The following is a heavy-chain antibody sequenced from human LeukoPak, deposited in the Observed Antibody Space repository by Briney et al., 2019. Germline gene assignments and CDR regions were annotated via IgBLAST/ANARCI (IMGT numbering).Heavy chain of an antibody. V-gene: IGHV1-46*01. CDR2: IYPRDGST. CDR1: GYTFTSNY. CDR3: ARDQEGFDY. Sequence: ASVKVSCKASGYTFTSNYIHWVRQAPGQGLEWMGVIYPRDGSTSYAQKFQGRVTVTRDTSTSTVHMELSGLRSEDTAVYYCARDQEGFDYWGQGTLVAVSS. J-gene: IGHJ4*02.